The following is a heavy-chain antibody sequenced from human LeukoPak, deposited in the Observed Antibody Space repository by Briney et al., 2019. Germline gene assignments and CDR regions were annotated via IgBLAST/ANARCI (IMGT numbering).Heavy chain of an antibody. CDR1: GFTFSDYY. CDR2: ISSSGSTI. CDR3: ARVPNGYYYYYMDV. Sequence: GGSLRLSCAASGFTFSDYYMSWIRQAPGKGLEGGSYISSSGSTIYYADSVKGRFTISRDNAKNSLYLQMNSLRAEDTAVYYCARVPNGYYYYYMDVWGKGTTVTVSS. D-gene: IGHD2-8*01. V-gene: IGHV3-11*04. J-gene: IGHJ6*03.